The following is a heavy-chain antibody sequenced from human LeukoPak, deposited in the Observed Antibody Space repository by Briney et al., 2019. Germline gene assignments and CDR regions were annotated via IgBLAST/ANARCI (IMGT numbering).Heavy chain of an antibody. CDR2: IYYSGST. D-gene: IGHD6-13*01. CDR1: GGSISSGGYY. CDR3: ARDRGSSWYFDY. V-gene: IGHV4-31*03. J-gene: IGHJ4*02. Sequence: SETLSLTCTVSGGSISSGGYYWSWIRQHPGKGLQWIGYIYYSGSTYYNPSLKSRVTISVDTSKNQFSLKLSSVTAADTAVYYCARDRGSSWYFDYWGQGTLVTVSS.